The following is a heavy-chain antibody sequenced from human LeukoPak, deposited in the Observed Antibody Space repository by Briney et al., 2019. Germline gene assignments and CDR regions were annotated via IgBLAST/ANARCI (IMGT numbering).Heavy chain of an antibody. Sequence: GSLRLSCAASGFTFSSYSMNWVRQAPGKGLEWVSYISTSSKTMYYADSVKGRFTISRDNPKNTLYLQMNSLRAEDTAVYYCARDLNRLGIRPSDAFDIWGQGTMVTVSS. CDR3: ARDLNRLGIRPSDAFDI. V-gene: IGHV3-48*01. D-gene: IGHD7-27*01. CDR1: GFTFSSYS. CDR2: ISTSSKTM. J-gene: IGHJ3*02.